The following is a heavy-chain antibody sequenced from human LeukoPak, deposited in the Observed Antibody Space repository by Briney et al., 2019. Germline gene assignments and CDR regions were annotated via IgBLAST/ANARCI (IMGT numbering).Heavy chain of an antibody. CDR1: GFTFSSYS. CDR3: ASSGSYRFDY. V-gene: IGHV3-21*01. CDR2: ISSSSSYI. Sequence: PGGSLRLSCAASGFTFSSYSMNWVRQAPGKGLEWVSSISSSSSYIYYADSVKGRFTISRDNAKSSLYLQMNSLRDEDTAVYYCASSGSYRFDYWGQGTLVTVSS. D-gene: IGHD1-26*01. J-gene: IGHJ4*02.